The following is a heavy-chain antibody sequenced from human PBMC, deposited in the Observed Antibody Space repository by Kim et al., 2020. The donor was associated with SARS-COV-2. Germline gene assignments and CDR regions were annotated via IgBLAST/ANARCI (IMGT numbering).Heavy chain of an antibody. D-gene: IGHD3-22*01. J-gene: IGHJ3*02. Sequence: KGRFTISRDNAKNSLYLQMNSLRAEDTAVYYCARDLRDYYDSSGYYAFDIWGQGTMVTVSS. V-gene: IGHV3-11*06. CDR3: ARDLRDYYDSSGYYAFDI.